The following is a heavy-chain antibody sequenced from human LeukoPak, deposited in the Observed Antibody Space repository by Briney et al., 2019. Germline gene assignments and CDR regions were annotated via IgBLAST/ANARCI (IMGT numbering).Heavy chain of an antibody. CDR3: YGSGSYYTG. J-gene: IGHJ4*02. CDR2: IRSKANSYAT. Sequence: GGSLKLSCAASGFTFSGSAMHWVRQASGKGLEWVGRIRSKANSYATAYAASVKGRFTISRDDSKNTAYLQMNSLETEDTAVYYCYGSGSYYTGWGQGTLVTVSS. D-gene: IGHD3-10*01. V-gene: IGHV3-73*01. CDR1: GFTFSGSA.